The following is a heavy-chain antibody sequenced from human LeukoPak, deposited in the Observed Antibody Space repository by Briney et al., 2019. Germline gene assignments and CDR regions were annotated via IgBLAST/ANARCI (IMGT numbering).Heavy chain of an antibody. CDR2: IIPIFGTA. D-gene: IGHD2-15*01. CDR3: ARRHGRCSDGSCYYPDY. CDR1: GGTFSSYA. J-gene: IGHJ4*02. V-gene: IGHV1-69*13. Sequence: SVKVSCKASGGTFSSYAISWVRQAPGQGLEWMGGIIPIFGTANYAQKFQGRVTITADESTSTAYMELSSLRSEDTAVYYCARRHGRCSDGSCYYPDYWGQGTLVTVSS.